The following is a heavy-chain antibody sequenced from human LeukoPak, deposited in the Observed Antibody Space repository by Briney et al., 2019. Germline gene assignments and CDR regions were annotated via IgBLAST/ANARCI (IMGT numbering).Heavy chain of an antibody. V-gene: IGHV1-69*05. CDR2: IIPIFGTA. D-gene: IGHD3-16*01. J-gene: IGHJ5*02. CDR3: ASWAYNWFDP. CDR1: GGTFSSYA. Sequence: GSSVRVSCKASGGTFSSYAISWVRQAPGQGLEWMGGIIPIFGTANYAQKFQGRVTITTDESTSTAYMELSSLRSEDTAVYYCASWAYNWFDPWGQGTLVTVSS.